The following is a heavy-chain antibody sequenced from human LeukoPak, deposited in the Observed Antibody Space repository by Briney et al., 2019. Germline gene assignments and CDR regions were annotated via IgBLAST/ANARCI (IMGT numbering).Heavy chain of an antibody. CDR3: ASSTYDFWSGYYFDY. D-gene: IGHD3-3*01. CDR1: GGSFSDYN. Sequence: SSETLSLTCAVYGGSFSDYNWTWIRQPPGKGLEWIGEINPSGSPNYNPSLKSRVTISGDTSKNQFSLKLSSVTAADTAVYYCASSTYDFWSGYYFDYWGQGTLVTVSS. CDR2: INPSGSP. V-gene: IGHV4-34*01. J-gene: IGHJ4*02.